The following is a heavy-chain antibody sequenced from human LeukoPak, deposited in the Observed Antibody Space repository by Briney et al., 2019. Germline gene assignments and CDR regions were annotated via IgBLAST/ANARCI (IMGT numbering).Heavy chain of an antibody. CDR3: TRDFGVDTTMIFFDY. J-gene: IGHJ4*02. D-gene: IGHD5-18*01. CDR2: ISAYNGNK. CDR1: GYTFTDFG. V-gene: IGHV1-18*01. Sequence: ASVKVSCKASGYTFTDFGISWVRQAPGQGLEWMGWISAYNGNKSYVQRFQGRVTMTTDTSTSTAYMELTSLRSDDTAMYYCTRDFGVDTTMIFFDYWGQGTLVTVSS.